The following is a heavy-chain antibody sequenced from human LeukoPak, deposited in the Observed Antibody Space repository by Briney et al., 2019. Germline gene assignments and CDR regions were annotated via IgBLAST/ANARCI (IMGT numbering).Heavy chain of an antibody. Sequence: SETLSLTCTVSGGSISSYYWSWIRQPPGKGLEWIGYIYYSGSTNYNPSLKSRVTISVETSKNQFFLKLSSVTAADTAVYYCALAYCGGDCYPSKWGQGTLVTVSS. D-gene: IGHD2-21*02. CDR1: GGSISSYY. V-gene: IGHV4-59*01. J-gene: IGHJ4*02. CDR3: ALAYCGGDCYPSK. CDR2: IYYSGST.